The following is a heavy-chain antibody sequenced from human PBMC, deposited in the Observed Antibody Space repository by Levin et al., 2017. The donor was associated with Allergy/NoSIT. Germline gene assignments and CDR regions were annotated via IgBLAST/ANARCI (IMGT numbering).Heavy chain of an antibody. V-gene: IGHV4-4*07. Sequence: ESLKISCTVSGGSISSYYWSWIRQPAGKGLEWIGRIYTSGSTNYNPSLKSRVTMSVDTSKNQFSLKLSSVTAADTAVYYCARDGQWLVNYGMDVWGQGTTVTVSS. CDR1: GGSISSYY. CDR3: ARDGQWLVNYGMDV. D-gene: IGHD6-19*01. J-gene: IGHJ6*02. CDR2: IYTSGST.